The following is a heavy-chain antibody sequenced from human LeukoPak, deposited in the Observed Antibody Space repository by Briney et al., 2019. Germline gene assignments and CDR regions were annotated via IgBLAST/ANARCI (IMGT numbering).Heavy chain of an antibody. Sequence: GRSLRLSCAASGFTFTDYTMHWVRQAPGKGLEWLTLISYDGNNKYYADSVKGRFTISRDNAKNSLYLQMNSLRAEDTAVYYCARDAVTIFGVVIIRSSYYGMDVWGQGTTVTVSS. D-gene: IGHD3-3*01. J-gene: IGHJ6*02. CDR1: GFTFTDYT. V-gene: IGHV3-30-3*01. CDR3: ARDAVTIFGVVIIRSSYYGMDV. CDR2: ISYDGNNK.